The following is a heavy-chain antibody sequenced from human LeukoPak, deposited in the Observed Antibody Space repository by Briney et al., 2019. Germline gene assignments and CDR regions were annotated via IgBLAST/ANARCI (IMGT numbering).Heavy chain of an antibody. D-gene: IGHD6-13*01. CDR2: ISSSGSTI. V-gene: IGHV3-48*03. CDR3: ARKPSSSWYRFDY. CDR1: GFTFSSYG. Sequence: GGSLRLSCAASGFTFSSYGMNWVRQAPGKGLEWVSCISSSGSTIYYADSVKGRFTISRDNAKNSLYLQMNSLRAEDTAVYYCARKPSSSWYRFDYWGQGTLVTVSS. J-gene: IGHJ4*02.